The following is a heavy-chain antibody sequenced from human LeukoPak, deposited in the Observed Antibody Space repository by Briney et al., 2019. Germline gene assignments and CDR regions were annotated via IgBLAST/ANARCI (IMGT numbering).Heavy chain of an antibody. Sequence: PGGSLRLSCAASGFTFSSYWMSWVRQAPGKGLEWVANIKQGGSEKYYVDSVKGRFTISRDNAKNSLYLQMNSLRAEDTAVYYCAKSIPTIAVAVSTRQWGQGTLVTVSS. CDR2: IKQGGSEK. V-gene: IGHV3-7*01. CDR1: GFTFSSYW. D-gene: IGHD6-19*01. J-gene: IGHJ4*02. CDR3: AKSIPTIAVAVSTRQ.